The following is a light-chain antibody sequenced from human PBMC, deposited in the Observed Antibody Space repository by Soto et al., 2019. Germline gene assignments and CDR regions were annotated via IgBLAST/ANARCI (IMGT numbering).Light chain of an antibody. CDR2: EVT. CDR1: SSDVGTYNR. Sequence: QSALTQPASVSGSPGQSITISCTGPSSDVGTYNRVSWYQQHPGKAPKLIIYEVTDRPSGVSNRFSGSKSGNMASLTISGLQAEDEAEYYCSSYTNINTRACVFGTGTKLTVL. J-gene: IGLJ1*01. CDR3: SSYTNINTRACV. V-gene: IGLV2-14*02.